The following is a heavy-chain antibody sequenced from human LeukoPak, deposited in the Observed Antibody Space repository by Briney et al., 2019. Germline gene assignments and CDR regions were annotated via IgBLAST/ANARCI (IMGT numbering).Heavy chain of an antibody. J-gene: IGHJ4*02. V-gene: IGHV3-30*02. D-gene: IGHD2-2*01. CDR1: GFTSSSYG. CDR2: IRYDGSKK. Sequence: GGSLRLSCAASGFTSSSYGMHWVRQAPGKGLEWVAFIRYDGSKKYYADSVKGRFTISRDNSKNTLYMQMNSLRAEDTAVYYCAKDRVPAARAPYYFDYWGQGTLVTVSS. CDR3: AKDRVPAARAPYYFDY.